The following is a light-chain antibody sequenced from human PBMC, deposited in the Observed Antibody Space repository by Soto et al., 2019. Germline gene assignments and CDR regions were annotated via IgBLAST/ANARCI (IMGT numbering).Light chain of an antibody. CDR2: DVS. CDR3: SSHTTSSTVV. V-gene: IGLV2-14*01. Sequence: QSVLTQPASVSGSPGQSITISCTGTSSDVGAYNYVSWYQQHPGKAPKLMIYDVSDRPSGVSNRFSGSKSGNTASLTISGLQAEDEVDYHCSSHTTSSTVVFGGGTKLTVL. CDR1: SSDVGAYNY. J-gene: IGLJ3*02.